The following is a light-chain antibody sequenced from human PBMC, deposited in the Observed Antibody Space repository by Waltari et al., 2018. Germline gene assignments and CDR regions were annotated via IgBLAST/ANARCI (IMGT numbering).Light chain of an antibody. Sequence: DIQMTQSPASLSASVGDRVTITCRASQDINSYLAWYQQKPGKVPTVVIYLAYILLSGVPSRFSGSRSGTDFTLTISSLQPEDVATYYCQKYDSVPWTFGQGTKVEIK. CDR2: LAY. J-gene: IGKJ1*01. V-gene: IGKV1-27*01. CDR3: QKYDSVPWT. CDR1: QDINSY.